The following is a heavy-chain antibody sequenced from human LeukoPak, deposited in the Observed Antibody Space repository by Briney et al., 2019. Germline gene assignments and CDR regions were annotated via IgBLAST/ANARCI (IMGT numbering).Heavy chain of an antibody. CDR2: MSPDGRSI. J-gene: IGHJ4*02. D-gene: IGHD1-1*01. CDR3: ARDLSAHWSFDF. CDR1: GFTFRNHF. Sequence: GGSLRLSCVASGFTFRNHFMHWVRQAPGKGLEWVAFMSPDGRSISYIDSVKGRFTISRDNSNNTLFLQLNSLRAEDTAVYYCARDLSAHWSFDFWAQGPLVTVSS. V-gene: IGHV3-30*03.